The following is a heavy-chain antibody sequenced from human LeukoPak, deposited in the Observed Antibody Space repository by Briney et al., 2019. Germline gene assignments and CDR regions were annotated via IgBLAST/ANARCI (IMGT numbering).Heavy chain of an antibody. CDR1: GYTFTGYY. D-gene: IGHD7-27*01. CDR2: MSPNSGNT. V-gene: IGHV1-8*02. J-gene: IGHJ4*02. CDR3: VRTPPNWGADF. Sequence: ASVKVSCKASGYTFTGYYMHWVRQATGQGLEWMGWMSPNSGNTGYAQKFQGRVTMTRDTSTGTAYLELSGLRSEDSAVYYCVRTPPNWGADFWGQGTLVTVSS.